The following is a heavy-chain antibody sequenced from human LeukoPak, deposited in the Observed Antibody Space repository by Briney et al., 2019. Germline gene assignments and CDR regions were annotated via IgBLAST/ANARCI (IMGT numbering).Heavy chain of an antibody. J-gene: IGHJ5*02. CDR1: GGSISSGSYY. CDR3: ARESCRSVSCYNNWFDP. Sequence: SETLSLTCTVSGGSISSGSYYWSWIRQPAGKGLEWIGRIHTSGRTHYNPSLKSRVTMSVGTSKNQFFLKLSSLTAADTAVYYCARESCRSVSCYNNWFDPWGQGTLLIVSS. CDR2: IHTSGRT. V-gene: IGHV4-61*02. D-gene: IGHD2-2*01.